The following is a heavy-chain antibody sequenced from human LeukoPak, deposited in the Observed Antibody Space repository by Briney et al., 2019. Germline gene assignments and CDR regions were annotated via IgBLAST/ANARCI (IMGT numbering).Heavy chain of an antibody. J-gene: IGHJ4*02. CDR2: INSDGSTT. CDR1: GFTFSSYW. V-gene: IGHV3-74*01. D-gene: IGHD6-19*01. CDR3: AKDIRGRWQWLGFDY. Sequence: GGSLRLSCAASGFTFSSYWMHWVRQAPGKGLVWVSRINSDGSTTNYADSVKGRFTISRDNAKNSLYLQMNSLRAEDTALYYCAKDIRGRWQWLGFDYWGQGTLVTVSS.